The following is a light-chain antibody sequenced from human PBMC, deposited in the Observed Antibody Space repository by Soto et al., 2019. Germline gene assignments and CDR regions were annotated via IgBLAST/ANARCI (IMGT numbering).Light chain of an antibody. Sequence: DIQMTQSPSSLSASVGERVTITCRASQSISSYLNWYQQKPGKAPKLLIYAASSLQSGVPSRFSGSGSATDFTLTISSLQPEDFATYYYQQSYSTPWTFGQGTKVEIK. CDR2: AAS. V-gene: IGKV1-39*01. CDR1: QSISSY. CDR3: QQSYSTPWT. J-gene: IGKJ1*01.